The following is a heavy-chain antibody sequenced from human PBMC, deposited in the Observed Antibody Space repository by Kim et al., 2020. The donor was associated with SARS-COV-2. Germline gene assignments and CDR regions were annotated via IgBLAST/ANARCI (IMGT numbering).Heavy chain of an antibody. D-gene: IGHD3-16*01. Sequence: GKGRFTISRDISKGSLYLQMNSLTPEDTALYYCARDSESSRTSWYVVLGYWGQGTLVTVSS. CDR3: ARDSESSRTSWYVVLGY. J-gene: IGHJ4*02. V-gene: IGHV3-43*01.